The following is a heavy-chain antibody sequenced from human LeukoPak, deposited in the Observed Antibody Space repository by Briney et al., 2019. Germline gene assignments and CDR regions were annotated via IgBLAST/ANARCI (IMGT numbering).Heavy chain of an antibody. CDR1: GGSFSGYY. Sequence: PSETLSLTCAVYGGSFSGYYWSWIRQPPGKGLEWIGEINHSGSTNYNPSLKSRVTISVDTSKNQFSLKLSSVTAADTAVYYCARVDDFSNYGAFDYWGQGTLVTVSS. J-gene: IGHJ4*02. V-gene: IGHV4-34*01. D-gene: IGHD4-11*01. CDR2: INHSGST. CDR3: ARVDDFSNYGAFDY.